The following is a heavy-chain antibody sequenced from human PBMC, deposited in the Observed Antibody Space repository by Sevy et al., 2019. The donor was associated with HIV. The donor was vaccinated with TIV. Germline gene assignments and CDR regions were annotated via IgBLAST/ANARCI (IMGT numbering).Heavy chain of an antibody. CDR1: GFTFSSYG. D-gene: IGHD6-6*01. CDR2: IWYDGTNK. Sequence: GGSLRLSCAASGFTFSSYGMHWVRQAPDKGLEWVAVIWYDGTNKYYADSVKGRFTISRDNSKNTLYLQMNSLRAEDTAVYYCARDGSSSPGNPWGQGTLVTVSS. J-gene: IGHJ5*02. CDR3: ARDGSSSPGNP. V-gene: IGHV3-33*01.